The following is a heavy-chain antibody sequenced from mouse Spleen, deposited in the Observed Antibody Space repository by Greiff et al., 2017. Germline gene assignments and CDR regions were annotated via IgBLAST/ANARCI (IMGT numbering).Heavy chain of an antibody. V-gene: IGHV3-2*02. CDR3: ARWIYGYAMDY. Sequence: EVKLVESGPGLVKPSQSLSLTCTVTGYSITSDYAWNWIRQFPGNKLEWMGYISYSGSTSYNPSLKSRISITRDTSKNQFFLQLNSVTTEDTATYYCARWIYGYAMDYWGQGTSVTVSS. CDR2: ISYSGST. D-gene: IGHD1-1*01. J-gene: IGHJ4*01. CDR1: GYSITSDYA.